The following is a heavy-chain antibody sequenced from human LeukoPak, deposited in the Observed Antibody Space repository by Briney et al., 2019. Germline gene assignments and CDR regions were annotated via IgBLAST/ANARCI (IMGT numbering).Heavy chain of an antibody. CDR3: ARELISSRAAFGT. J-gene: IGHJ3*02. CDR2: VGHSGTT. D-gene: IGHD3-10*01. V-gene: IGHV4-34*01. CDR1: GGSLNDYL. Sequence: SETLSLTCAVYGGSLNDYLWSWIRQPPGQGLEWIGEVGHSGTTNYNPSLKSRVAISVDTSKNQFSLKLTSVTAADTAVYFCARELISSRAAFGTWGQGTVATVSS.